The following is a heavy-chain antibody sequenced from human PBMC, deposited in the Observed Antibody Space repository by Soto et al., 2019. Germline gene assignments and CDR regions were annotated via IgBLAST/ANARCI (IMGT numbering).Heavy chain of an antibody. CDR2: ITPIFGTP. J-gene: IGHJ4*02. CDR1: GGTFSTHD. CDR3: VMEVRVRGVAVDY. Sequence: QVQLMQSGAEVKRPGSSVKVSCRASGGTFSTHDISWVRQAPGQGLEWIGGITPIFGTPNFAQRFQARVTMYADGSTSTSYMEVSSLRSEDTAVYYCVMEVRVRGVAVDYWGQGTLVTVSS. D-gene: IGHD3-10*01. V-gene: IGHV1-69*01.